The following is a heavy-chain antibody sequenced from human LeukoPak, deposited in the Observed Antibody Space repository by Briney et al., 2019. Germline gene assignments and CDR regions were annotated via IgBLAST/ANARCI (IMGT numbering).Heavy chain of an antibody. CDR2: ISTSGGST. V-gene: IGHV3-23*01. CDR1: GFTFSSYP. CDR3: AKEVVPGTSRSFDY. D-gene: IGHD2-2*01. Sequence: GGSLRLSCAASGFTFSSYPMSWVRQAPGKGLEWVSAISTSGGSTYYADSVKGRFTISRDNSKNTLYLQMNSLRAEDTAIYYCAKEVVPGTSRSFDYWGQGTLVTVSS. J-gene: IGHJ4*02.